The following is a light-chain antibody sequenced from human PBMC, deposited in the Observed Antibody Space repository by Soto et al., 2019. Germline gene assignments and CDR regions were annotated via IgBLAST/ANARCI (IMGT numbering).Light chain of an antibody. CDR2: AAS. CDR1: QSISSY. J-gene: IGKJ5*01. CDR3: QQSYRTPPIT. V-gene: IGKV1-39*01. Sequence: DIAITHWSSSLPGCVLPRDSVXLPTSQSISSYLNWYQQKPGKSPKLLIYAASSLQSGVPSRFSGSGSGTDFALTISSLQPEDFATYYCQQSYRTPPITVGQGTHWRL.